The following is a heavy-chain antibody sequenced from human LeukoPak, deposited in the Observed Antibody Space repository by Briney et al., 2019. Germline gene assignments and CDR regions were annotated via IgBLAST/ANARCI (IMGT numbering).Heavy chain of an antibody. D-gene: IGHD2-15*01. CDR1: GYTFTGYY. Sequence: ASVKVSCKASGYTFTGYYMHWVRQAPGQGLEWMGWISAYNGNTNYAQKLQGRVTMTTDTSTSTAYMELRSLRSDDTAVYYCARDRPYYLLGYCSGGSCYSPHSFDYWGQGTLVTVSS. V-gene: IGHV1-18*04. J-gene: IGHJ4*02. CDR3: ARDRPYYLLGYCSGGSCYSPHSFDY. CDR2: ISAYNGNT.